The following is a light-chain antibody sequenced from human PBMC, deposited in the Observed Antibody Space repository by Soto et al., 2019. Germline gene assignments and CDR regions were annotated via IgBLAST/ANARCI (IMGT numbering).Light chain of an antibody. CDR1: QSVSSN. V-gene: IGKV3D-15*01. Sequence: EIVMTQSPATLSVSPGERATLSCRASQSVSSNLAWYQQKPGQAPRLLIYGASSRATGIPDRFSGSGSGTDFTLTISRLEPEDCGVYYCQQYHNSILMVGQGTKVDI. CDR3: QQYHNSILM. J-gene: IGKJ1*01. CDR2: GAS.